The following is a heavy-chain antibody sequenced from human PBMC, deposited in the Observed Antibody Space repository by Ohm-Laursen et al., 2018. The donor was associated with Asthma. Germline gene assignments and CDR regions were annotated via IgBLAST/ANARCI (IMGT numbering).Heavy chain of an antibody. CDR1: GGSVSSGSYY. CDR2: IYYSGST. D-gene: IGHD4-17*01. J-gene: IGHJ5*02. V-gene: IGHV4-61*01. Sequence: GTLSLTCTVSGGSVSSGSYYWSWIRQPPGKGLEWIGYIYYSGSTIYNPSLKSRVTISLDTSKNQFSLKLSSVTAADTAVYYCARDKYGDYFTPGYFDPWGQGTLVTVSS. CDR3: ARDKYGDYFTPGYFDP.